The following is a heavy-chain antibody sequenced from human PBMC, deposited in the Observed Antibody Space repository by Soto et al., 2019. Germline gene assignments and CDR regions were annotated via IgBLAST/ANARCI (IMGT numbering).Heavy chain of an antibody. CDR3: TVWDLGQDFGPA. CDR2: SKNKADSYTT. V-gene: IGHV3-72*01. CDR1: GFTFSDHS. D-gene: IGHD3-16*01. Sequence: EVQLVESGGGLVEPGGSLRLSCAASGFTFSDHSMDWVRQAPGKGLEWVGRSKNKADSYTTEYAASVKGRFTISRDSSNNSLYLQMMSMKARDPAVYYWTVWDLGQDFGPAWGQGLLFTFSS. J-gene: IGHJ4*02.